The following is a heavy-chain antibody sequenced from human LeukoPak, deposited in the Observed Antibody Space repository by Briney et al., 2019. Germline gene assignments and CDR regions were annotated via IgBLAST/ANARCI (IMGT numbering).Heavy chain of an antibody. CDR3: ARGYCSSTSCYGSDY. CDR2: INHSGST. D-gene: IGHD2-2*01. Sequence: PSETLSLTCAVYGGSSSGYYWSWIRQPPGKGLEWIGEINHSGSTNYNPSLKSRVTISVDTSKNQFSLKLSSVTAADTAVYYCARGYCSSTSCYGSDYWGQGTLVTVSS. V-gene: IGHV4-34*01. J-gene: IGHJ4*02. CDR1: GGSSSGYY.